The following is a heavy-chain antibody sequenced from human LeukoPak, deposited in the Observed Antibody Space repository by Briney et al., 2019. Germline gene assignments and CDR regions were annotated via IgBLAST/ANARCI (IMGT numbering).Heavy chain of an antibody. V-gene: IGHV3-53*01. CDR1: GFTVSSNY. Sequence: GGSLRLSCAASGFTVSSNYMSWVRQAPGKGLEWVSVIYSGGSTYYADSVKGRFTISRDNSKNTLYLQMNSLRAEDTAVYYCARGAFYYGYVFDYWGQGTLVTVSS. CDR2: IYSGGST. D-gene: IGHD3-10*01. CDR3: ARGAFYYGYVFDY. J-gene: IGHJ4*02.